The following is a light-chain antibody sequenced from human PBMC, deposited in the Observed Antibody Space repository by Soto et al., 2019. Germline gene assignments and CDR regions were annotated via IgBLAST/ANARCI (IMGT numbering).Light chain of an antibody. J-gene: IGKJ4*01. CDR1: QGISSY. Sequence: IQFTHSPSSLSASVGDRVTITCRASQGISSYLGWYQQKPGKAPNLLIYDASTLHSGVPSRFSGGGSGTDFTLTISSLQPEDFATYYCQQVNVYPSTFGGGTKVDIK. CDR3: QQVNVYPST. CDR2: DAS. V-gene: IGKV1-9*01.